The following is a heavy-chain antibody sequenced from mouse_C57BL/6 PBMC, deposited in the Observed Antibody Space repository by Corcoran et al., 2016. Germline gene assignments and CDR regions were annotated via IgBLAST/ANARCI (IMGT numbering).Heavy chain of an antibody. CDR1: GYTFTTYG. CDR3: ARGGDYGSSYGDY. J-gene: IGHJ2*01. D-gene: IGHD1-1*01. CDR2: INTYSGVP. Sequence: QIQLVQSGPELKKPGETVKISCKASGYTFTTYGMSWVKQAPGKGLKWMGWINTYSGVPTYADDFKGRFAFSLETSASTAYLQIINLKNEDTATCCCARGGDYGSSYGDYWGEGTTVTVSS. V-gene: IGHV9-3*01.